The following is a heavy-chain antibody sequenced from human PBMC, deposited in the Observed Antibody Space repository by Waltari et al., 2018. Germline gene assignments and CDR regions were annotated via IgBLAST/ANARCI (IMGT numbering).Heavy chain of an antibody. CDR2: INSQSGDT. V-gene: IGHV1-2*02. J-gene: IGHJ5*02. Sequence: QVQMVPSGAEVRKPGASVMFSCKTSGSTFTDSFLHWVRQAPGQGPDWMGWINSQSGDTKYAQKLECRVTMARDTSRSTAYMELSSRRSDDRAVYFCGGGGSISVRWVDPWGQGTRVTVPS. CDR3: GGGGSISVRWVDP. D-gene: IGHD3-3*01. CDR1: GSTFTDSF.